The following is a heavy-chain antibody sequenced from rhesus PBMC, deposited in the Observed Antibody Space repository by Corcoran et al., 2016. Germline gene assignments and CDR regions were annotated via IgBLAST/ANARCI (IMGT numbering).Heavy chain of an antibody. CDR3: ARDAGDTVAGGAFDF. J-gene: IGHJ3*01. D-gene: IGHD5-24*01. CDR1: GGSISSSY. V-gene: IGHV4-169*02. Sequence: QLQLQESGPGLVKPSETLSVTCAVSGGSISSSYWGWNRQAPGKGLEWIGYLCGSVSTTNYNPSLKGRVTLAVDTSRNQLSLKLSSVTTADTAVYYWARDAGDTVAGGAFDFWGQGLRVTVSS. CDR2: LCGSVSTT.